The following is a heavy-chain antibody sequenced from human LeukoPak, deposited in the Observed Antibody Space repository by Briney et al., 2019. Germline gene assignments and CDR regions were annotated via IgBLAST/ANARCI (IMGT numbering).Heavy chain of an antibody. J-gene: IGHJ5*02. V-gene: IGHV1-18*01. D-gene: IGHD3-3*01. CDR2: ISGYNGNT. CDR1: GYTFSNYG. CDR3: AREAVTIFGLVRTQTPKGPHRFDP. Sequence: ASVKVSCKASGYTFSNYGINWVRQAPGQGLEWMGWISGYNGNTNYAQKVQGRVTMTTDTSTSTVYMELRSLRSDDTAVYYCAREAVTIFGLVRTQTPKGPHRFDPWGQGTLVTVSS.